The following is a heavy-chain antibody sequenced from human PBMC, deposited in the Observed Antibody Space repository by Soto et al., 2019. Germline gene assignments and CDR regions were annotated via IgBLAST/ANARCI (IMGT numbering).Heavy chain of an antibody. J-gene: IGHJ3*02. Sequence: GASVKVSCKASGYTFTSYAMHWVRQAPGQRLEWMGWINAGNGNTKYSQKFQGRVTITRDTSASTAYMELSSLRSEDTAVYHCARVPDRKLNSSGWYLAFDIWGQGTMVTLSS. CDR1: GYTFTSYA. CDR3: ARVPDRKLNSSGWYLAFDI. V-gene: IGHV1-3*01. CDR2: INAGNGNT. D-gene: IGHD6-19*01.